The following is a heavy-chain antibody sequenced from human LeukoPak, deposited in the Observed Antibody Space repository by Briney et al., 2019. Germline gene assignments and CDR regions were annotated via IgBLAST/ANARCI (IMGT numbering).Heavy chain of an antibody. D-gene: IGHD6-19*01. CDR3: ARDGGAGWPIGY. CDR2: IYYSGST. V-gene: IGHV4-59*01. Sequence: SETLSLTCTDSGGSINSYYWSWIRQPPGKGLEWIGNIYYSGSTNYNPSLKSRVTISVDTSNNQFSLKLSSVTAADTAVYYCARDGGAGWPIGYWGQGTLVTVSS. J-gene: IGHJ4*02. CDR1: GGSINSYY.